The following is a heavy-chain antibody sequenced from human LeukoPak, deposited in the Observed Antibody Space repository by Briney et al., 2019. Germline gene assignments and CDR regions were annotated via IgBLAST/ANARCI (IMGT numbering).Heavy chain of an antibody. J-gene: IGHJ4*02. D-gene: IGHD2-2*02. V-gene: IGHV2-26*01. CDR1: GFALNNVRMG. CDR2: VFSNDET. Sequence: CGPVLVKPTETLTLTCTVSGFALNNVRMGVSWIRQPQEKALEWLEQVFSNDETSYCTSMKSRFICSKDTFKSQVVLTLTNVDPVDTATYCCARIPGRYCSSPSCYNEVYWGQGTLVTVSS. CDR3: ARIPGRYCSSPSCYNEVY.